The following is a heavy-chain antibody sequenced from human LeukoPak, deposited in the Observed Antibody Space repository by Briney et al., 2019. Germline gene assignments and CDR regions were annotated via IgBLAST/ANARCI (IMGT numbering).Heavy chain of an antibody. V-gene: IGHV3-23*01. CDR2: ISGSGGST. J-gene: IGHJ4*02. CDR3: AKIGGRLTTVTTEFDY. D-gene: IGHD4-17*01. Sequence: GGSLRLSCAASGFTFSSYAMSWVRQAPGKGLEWVSAISGSGGSTYYADSVKGRFTTSRDNSKNTLYLQMNSLRAEDTAVYYCAKIGGRLTTVTTEFDYWGQGTLVTVSS. CDR1: GFTFSSYA.